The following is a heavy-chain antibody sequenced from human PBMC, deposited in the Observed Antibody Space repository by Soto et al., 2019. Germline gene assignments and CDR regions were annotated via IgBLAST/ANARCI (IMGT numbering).Heavy chain of an antibody. CDR1: GFTVSSNY. Sequence: EVQLVESGGGLVQPGGSLRLSCAASGFTVSSNYMTWVRQAPGKGLEWVSNIYSGGTTSYADSVKGRFTISRDNSKDTLFLQMNRLRDDDTAVYCCASGASGNYRWGQGTLVTVSS. D-gene: IGHD3-10*01. CDR3: ASGASGNYR. J-gene: IGHJ4*02. CDR2: IYSGGTT. V-gene: IGHV3-66*01.